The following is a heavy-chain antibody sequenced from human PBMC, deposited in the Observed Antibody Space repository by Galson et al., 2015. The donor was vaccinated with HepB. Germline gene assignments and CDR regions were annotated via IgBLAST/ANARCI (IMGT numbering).Heavy chain of an antibody. V-gene: IGHV3-15*01. CDR3: TTEGDSYSFDY. Sequence: SLRLSCAASGFTFSNAWMSWVRQAPGKGLEWVGRIKSKTDGGTTDYAAPVKGRFTISRDDSKNTLYLQTNSLKTEDTAVYYCTTEGDSYSFDYWGQGTLVTVSS. CDR2: IKSKTDGGTT. CDR1: GFTFSNAW. D-gene: IGHD5-24*01. J-gene: IGHJ4*02.